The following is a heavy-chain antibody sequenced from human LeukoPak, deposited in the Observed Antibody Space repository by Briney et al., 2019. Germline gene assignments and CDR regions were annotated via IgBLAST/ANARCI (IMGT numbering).Heavy chain of an antibody. V-gene: IGHV3-49*04. CDR1: GFTFGDYA. J-gene: IGHJ4*02. D-gene: IGHD1-20*01. Sequence: PGGSLRLSCTASGFTFGDYAMSWVRQAPGKGLEWVGFIRSKAYGGTTEYAASVKGRFTISRDDSKSIAYLQMSSLKTEDTAVYYCTRGDVTETTDGDYWGQGTLVTVSS. CDR2: IRSKAYGGTT. CDR3: TRGDVTETTDGDY.